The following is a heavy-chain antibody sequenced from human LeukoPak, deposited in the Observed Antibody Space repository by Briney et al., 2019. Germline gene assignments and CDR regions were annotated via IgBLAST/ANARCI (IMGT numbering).Heavy chain of an antibody. CDR3: ARDWGGVWQSFDI. Sequence: GGALRLSCADSGFTSIRYAMQGVRQAPAKGLEWVAVISYVGSNKYYADSVKGRFTISRDNSKNTLYLQMNSLRAEDTAVYYCARDWGGVWQSFDIWGQGTMVTVSS. CDR2: ISYVGSNK. J-gene: IGHJ3*02. CDR1: GFTSIRYA. V-gene: IGHV3-30*01. D-gene: IGHD6-13*01.